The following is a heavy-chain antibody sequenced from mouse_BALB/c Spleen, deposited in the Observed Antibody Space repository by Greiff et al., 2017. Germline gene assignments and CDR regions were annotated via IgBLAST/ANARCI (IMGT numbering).Heavy chain of an antibody. Sequence: EVKVIESGGGLVQPGGSLKLSCAASGFDFSRYWMSWVRQAPGKGLEWIGEINPDSSTINYTPSLKDKFIISRDNAKNTLYLQMSKVRSEETSLYYCARPDYGYVAWFAYWGQGTLVTVSA. CDR2: INPDSSTI. D-gene: IGHD1-2*01. J-gene: IGHJ3*01. CDR3: ARPDYGYVAWFAY. V-gene: IGHV4-1*02. CDR1: GFDFSRYW.